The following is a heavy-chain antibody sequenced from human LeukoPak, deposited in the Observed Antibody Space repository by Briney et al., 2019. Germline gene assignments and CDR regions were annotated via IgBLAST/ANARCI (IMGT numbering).Heavy chain of an antibody. CDR3: AKDLLESGTGSGHWGAFDV. D-gene: IGHD1-14*01. CDR2: IRHTGNTK. Sequence: PGGSLRLSCAASGFTFATYGMHWVRQAPGKGLEWVAVIRHTGNTKYYIDSVTGRFTISRDNSKNTLYLQMNSLRAEDTAVYYCAKDLLESGTGSGHWGAFDVWGQGTMVTVSS. J-gene: IGHJ3*01. V-gene: IGHV3-30*02. CDR1: GFTFATYG.